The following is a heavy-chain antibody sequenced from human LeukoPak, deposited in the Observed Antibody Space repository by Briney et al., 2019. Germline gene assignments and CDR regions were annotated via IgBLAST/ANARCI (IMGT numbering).Heavy chain of an antibody. CDR3: AIIYGYYFDY. J-gene: IGHJ4*02. V-gene: IGHV4-4*08. D-gene: IGHD4-17*01. CDR2: IYPSGST. CDR1: GFYFTNNY. Sequence: SETLSLTCTVSGFYFTNNYWSWIRQPPGKGLEWIGYIYPSGSTNYNPSLKSRFTITLDTSKNQFSLKLSSVTAADTAVYYCAIIYGYYFDYWGQGTLVTVSS.